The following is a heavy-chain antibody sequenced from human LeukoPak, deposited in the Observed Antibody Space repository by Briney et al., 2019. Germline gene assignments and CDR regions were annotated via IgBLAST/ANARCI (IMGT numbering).Heavy chain of an antibody. D-gene: IGHD2-8*02. CDR3: AKDGSWSCTD. CDR1: GFTFSRNA. J-gene: IGHJ4*02. V-gene: IGHV3-30*02. CDR2: IAHHGSNK. Sequence: GGSLRLSCAASGFTFSRNAIHWVRQGPGKGLEWVSYIAHHGSNKYYADSVKGRFTISRDNSKRTLYLQMNSPRADDTAVCYCAKDGSWSCTDWGQGTLVTVSS.